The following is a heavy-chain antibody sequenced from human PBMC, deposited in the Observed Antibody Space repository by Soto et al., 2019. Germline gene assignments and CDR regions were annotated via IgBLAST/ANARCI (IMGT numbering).Heavy chain of an antibody. CDR3: ARDFYFDY. CDR2: IYSGGST. Sequence: GESLKISCAASGFTVSSNYMSWVRQAPGKGLEWVSVIYSGGSTYYADSVKGRFTISRHNSKNTLYLQMNSLRAEDTAVYYCARDFYFDYWGQGTLVTVSS. V-gene: IGHV3-53*04. CDR1: GFTVSSNY. J-gene: IGHJ4*02.